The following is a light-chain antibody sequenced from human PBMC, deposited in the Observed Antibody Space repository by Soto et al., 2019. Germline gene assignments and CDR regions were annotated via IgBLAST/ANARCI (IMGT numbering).Light chain of an antibody. CDR1: QSVSSY. J-gene: IGKJ4*01. CDR2: DAS. V-gene: IGKV3-11*01. Sequence: IVLTQSPATLSLSPGERATLSCRASQSVSSYLAWYQQKHGQAPRLLIYDASTRATGIPARFSGSVSGTDVTITISSLETEDFAVYYCQQRADWPLTFGGGTKVDIK. CDR3: QQRADWPLT.